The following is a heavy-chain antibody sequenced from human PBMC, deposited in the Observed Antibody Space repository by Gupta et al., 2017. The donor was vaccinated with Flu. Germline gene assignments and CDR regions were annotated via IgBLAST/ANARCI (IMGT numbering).Heavy chain of an antibody. Sequence: AASGFTFSSYEMNWVRLAPGKGLEWVAFISSSGVTYYTDSVKDRFTISRDNAKNSVHLQMHSLRAEDTAFYYCARGHWDSWGQGPLVTVSS. J-gene: IGHJ4*02. CDR2: ISSSGVT. CDR1: GFTFSSYE. V-gene: IGHV3-48*03. CDR3: ARGHWDS.